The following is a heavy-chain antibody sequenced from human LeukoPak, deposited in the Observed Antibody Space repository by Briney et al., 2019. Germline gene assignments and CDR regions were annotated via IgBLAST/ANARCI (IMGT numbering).Heavy chain of an antibody. Sequence: PGGSLRLSCAASGFTFSSYEMNWVRQAPGKGLEWVSSISSGSSYIYYADSVKGRFTISRDNAKNSLYLQMNSLRAEDTAVYYCAGSGTIGYSPREWEYWYFDLWGRGTLVSVSS. V-gene: IGHV3-21*01. D-gene: IGHD1-1*01. J-gene: IGHJ2*01. CDR3: AGSGTIGYSPREWEYWYFDL. CDR1: GFTFSSYE. CDR2: ISSGSSYI.